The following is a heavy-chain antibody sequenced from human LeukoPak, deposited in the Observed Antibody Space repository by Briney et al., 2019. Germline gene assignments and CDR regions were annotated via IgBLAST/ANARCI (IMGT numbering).Heavy chain of an antibody. CDR3: AKDRYYDSSGYFDY. CDR2: ISGSGGSP. D-gene: IGHD3-22*01. V-gene: IGHV3-23*01. Sequence: GGSLRLSCAASGFTFSGAWMTWVRQAPGMGLEWVSAISGSGGSPYYADSVKGRFTISRDNSKNTLYLQMNSLRAEDTAVYYCAKDRYYDSSGYFDYWGQGTLVAVSS. J-gene: IGHJ4*02. CDR1: GFTFSGAW.